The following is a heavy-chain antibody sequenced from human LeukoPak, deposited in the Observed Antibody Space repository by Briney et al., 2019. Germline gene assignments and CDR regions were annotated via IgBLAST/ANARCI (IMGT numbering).Heavy chain of an antibody. D-gene: IGHD6-13*01. CDR2: ISWNSGNI. CDR1: GFTFDNYA. CDR3: AKDSNYSSSWEPYFDY. Sequence: GGSLRLSCAASGFTFDNYAMHWVRQAPGKGLEWVSTISWNSGNIGYADSVKGRFTISRDNAKNSLYLQMNSLIAEDTAVYYCAKDSNYSSSWEPYFDYWGQGTLVTVSS. J-gene: IGHJ4*02. V-gene: IGHV3-9*01.